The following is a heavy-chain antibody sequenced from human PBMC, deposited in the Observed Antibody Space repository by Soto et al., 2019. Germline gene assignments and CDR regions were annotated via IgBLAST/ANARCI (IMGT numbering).Heavy chain of an antibody. V-gene: IGHV3-48*04. J-gene: IGHJ5*02. CDR1: GFTFSSYS. D-gene: IGHD3-10*01. CDR3: ARDLASYASWVDP. CDR2: IFATGSTI. Sequence: GGSLRLSCVASGFTFSSYSIVWVRQAPGKGLEWVSYIFATGSTIYYADSVKGRFTVSRDNAKNSLYLQMNSLRAEDTAVYYCARDLASYASWVDPWGQGTLVTVSS.